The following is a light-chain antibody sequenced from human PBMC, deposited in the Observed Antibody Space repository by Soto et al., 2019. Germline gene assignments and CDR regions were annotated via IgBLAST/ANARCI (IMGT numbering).Light chain of an antibody. J-gene: IGKJ1*01. V-gene: IGKV3-15*01. CDR1: QSVSSS. CDR3: QQYNNSPRT. CDR2: GAS. Sequence: EIVMTQSPATLSVSPGERATLSCRASQSVSSSLAWYQQKPGQAPRLLIYGASTRATGIPARFSGSGSGTEFTLTISSLHSEDFAVYYCQQYNNSPRTFGQGTKVEI.